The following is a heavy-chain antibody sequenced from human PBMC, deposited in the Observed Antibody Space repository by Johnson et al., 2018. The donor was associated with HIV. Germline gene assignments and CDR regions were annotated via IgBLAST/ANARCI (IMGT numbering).Heavy chain of an antibody. V-gene: IGHV3-15*01. Sequence: VQLVESGGGLVQPGESLRLSCAASGFTFSNAWMHWVRQAPGKGLEWVGRIKSKTDGGTTDYAAPVKGRFTISRDDSKNTLYLQMNSLKTEDTAVYYCTTDLVPAAKEPVVVGGAFDIWGQGTMVTVSS. CDR3: TTDLVPAAKEPVVVGGAFDI. CDR1: GFTFSNAW. CDR2: IKSKTDGGTT. J-gene: IGHJ3*02. D-gene: IGHD2-2*01.